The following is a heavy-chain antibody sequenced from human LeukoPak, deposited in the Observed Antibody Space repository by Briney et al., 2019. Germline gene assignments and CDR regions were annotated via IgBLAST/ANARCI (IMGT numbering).Heavy chain of an antibody. CDR1: GGTFSSYA. CDR2: IIPILGIA. CDR3: ARVVRDGYNVLDY. V-gene: IGHV1-69*04. J-gene: IGHJ4*02. D-gene: IGHD5-24*01. Sequence: SVKVSCKASGGTFSSYAISWVRQAPGQGLEWMGRIIPILGIANYAQKFQGRVTITADKSTSTAYMELSSLRSEDTAVYYCARVVRDGYNVLDYWGQGTLVTVSS.